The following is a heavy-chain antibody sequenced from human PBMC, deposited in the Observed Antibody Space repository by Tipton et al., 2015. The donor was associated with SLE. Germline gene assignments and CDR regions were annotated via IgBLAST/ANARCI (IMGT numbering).Heavy chain of an antibody. V-gene: IGHV3-30*02. J-gene: IGHJ4*02. D-gene: IGHD4-17*01. Sequence: SLRLSCAASGFTFSTYGIHWVRQAPGKGLEWVTFIRYDGSDKYYAESVKGRFTISRGNSKNTLFLQMNSLRGEDTAVYFCAKRGDYGDFSLDFWGQGTLVTVSS. CDR3: AKRGDYGDFSLDF. CDR2: IRYDGSDK. CDR1: GFTFSTYG.